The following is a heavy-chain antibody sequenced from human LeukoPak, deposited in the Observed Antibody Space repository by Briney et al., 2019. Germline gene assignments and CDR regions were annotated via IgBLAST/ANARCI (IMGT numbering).Heavy chain of an antibody. CDR3: ARERVNGDLYFDY. Sequence: GGSLRLSCAASGFTFSSYTMSWVRQAPGKGLEWVSTITTSDGNTYYADSVKGRFTISRDNSKNTLYLQMNSLRAEDTAVYYCARERVNGDLYFDYWGQGTLVTVSS. V-gene: IGHV3-23*01. CDR1: GFTFSSYT. D-gene: IGHD4-17*01. J-gene: IGHJ4*02. CDR2: ITTSDGNT.